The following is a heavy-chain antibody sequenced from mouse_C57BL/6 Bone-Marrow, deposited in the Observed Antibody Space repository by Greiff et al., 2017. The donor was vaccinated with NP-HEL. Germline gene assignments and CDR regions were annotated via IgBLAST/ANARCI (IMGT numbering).Heavy chain of an antibody. D-gene: IGHD1-1*01. CDR3: ARSYYYGSSCHYFDY. V-gene: IGHV14-3*01. CDR1: GFNIKNTY. Sequence: VQLQQSVAELVRPGASVKLSCTASGFNIKNTYMHWVKQRPEQGLEWIGRIDPANGNTKYAPKFQGKATITADTSSNTAYLQLSSLTSEDTAIYYCARSYYYGSSCHYFDYWGQGTTLTVSS. J-gene: IGHJ2*01. CDR2: IDPANGNT.